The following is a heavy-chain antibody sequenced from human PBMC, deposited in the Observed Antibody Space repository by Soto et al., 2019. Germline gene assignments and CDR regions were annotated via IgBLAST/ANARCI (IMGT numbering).Heavy chain of an antibody. CDR2: VKSKTDGGSA. D-gene: IGHD3-10*01. Sequence: PGGSLRLSCAASGCPFSNAWINWVRQTPGTGLQWVGRVKSKTDGGSADYAAPVKGRFAVSRDDSKNIVYLQMNSVKIEDTGVYYCTTDSRTTMPEVRFDYWGHGTLVTVS. CDR3: TTDSRTTMPEVRFDY. CDR1: GCPFSNAW. V-gene: IGHV3-15*07. J-gene: IGHJ4*01.